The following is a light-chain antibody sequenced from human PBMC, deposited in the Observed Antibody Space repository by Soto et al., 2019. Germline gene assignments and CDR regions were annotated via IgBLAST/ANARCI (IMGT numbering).Light chain of an antibody. CDR3: QQYNNWPLT. Sequence: IVMTQSHATLSVSPGERATLSCRASQSVSNNLAWYHQKPGQAPRLIYGASTRATAIPARFSGSGSGTEFTLTISSLQSEDFAIYYCQQYNNWPLTFGQGRRLEIK. CDR1: QSVSNN. J-gene: IGKJ5*01. V-gene: IGKV3-15*01. CDR2: GAS.